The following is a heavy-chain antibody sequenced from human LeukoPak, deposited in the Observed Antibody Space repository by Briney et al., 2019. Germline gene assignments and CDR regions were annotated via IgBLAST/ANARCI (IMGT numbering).Heavy chain of an antibody. CDR3: ARHDVYSSSWTDYYYYMDV. J-gene: IGHJ6*03. CDR1: GGSISSYY. V-gene: IGHV4-59*08. D-gene: IGHD6-13*01. Sequence: PSETLSLTCTVSGGSISSYYWSWIRQPPGKGLEWIGYIYYSGSTNYNPSLKSRVTISVDTSKNQFSLKLSSVTAADTAVYYCARHDVYSSSWTDYYYYMDVWGKGTTVTVSS. CDR2: IYYSGST.